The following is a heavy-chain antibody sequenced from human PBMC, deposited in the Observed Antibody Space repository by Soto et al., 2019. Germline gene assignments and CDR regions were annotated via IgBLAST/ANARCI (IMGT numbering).Heavy chain of an antibody. CDR3: AKDLEEATISEYYFDY. D-gene: IGHD5-12*01. CDR1: GFTFSSYG. J-gene: IGHJ4*02. Sequence: GGSLRLSCAASGFTFSSYGMHWVRQAPGKGLEWVAVISYDGSNKYYADSVKGRFTISRDNSKNTLYLQMNSLRAEDTAVYYCAKDLEEATISEYYFDYWGQGTLVTVSS. V-gene: IGHV3-30*18. CDR2: ISYDGSNK.